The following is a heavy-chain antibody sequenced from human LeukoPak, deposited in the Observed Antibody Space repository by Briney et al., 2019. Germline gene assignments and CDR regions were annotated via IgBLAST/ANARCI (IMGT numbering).Heavy chain of an antibody. D-gene: IGHD6-19*01. Sequence: SETLPLTCTVSGGSISSYYWSWIRQPPGKGLEWIGYIYYSGSTNYNPSLKSRVTISVDTSKNQFSLKLSSVTAADTAVYYCARADSSGWYNYWGQGTLVTVSS. CDR1: GGSISSYY. CDR3: ARADSSGWYNY. J-gene: IGHJ4*02. V-gene: IGHV4-59*12. CDR2: IYYSGST.